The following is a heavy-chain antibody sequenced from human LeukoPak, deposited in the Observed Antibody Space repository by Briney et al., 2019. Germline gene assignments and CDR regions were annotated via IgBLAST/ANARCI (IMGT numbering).Heavy chain of an antibody. CDR3: ARDSGYSYGYHDDAFDI. D-gene: IGHD5-18*01. Sequence: SGTLSLTCTVSGGSISSYYWSWIRQPPGKGLEWIGYIYYSGSTNYNPSLKSRVTISVDTSKNQFSLKLSSVTAADTAVYYCARDSGYSYGYHDDAFDIWGQGTMVTVSS. J-gene: IGHJ3*02. CDR2: IYYSGST. CDR1: GGSISSYY. V-gene: IGHV4-59*01.